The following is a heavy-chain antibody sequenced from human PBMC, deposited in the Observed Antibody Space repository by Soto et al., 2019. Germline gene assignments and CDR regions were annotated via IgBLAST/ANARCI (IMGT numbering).Heavy chain of an antibody. CDR3: STAGPNYGSFDY. V-gene: IGHV3-15*01. J-gene: IGHJ4*02. CDR2: IKSKARDEET. Sequence: PGGSLRLSCAASGFRFSDAWMTWVRQVPGRGLEWVGRIKSKARDEETDYAAAVKGRFTISRDDSRHTLYLQMHSLTAEDTAVYYCSTAGPNYGSFDYWGQGALVTVSS. D-gene: IGHD1-1*01. CDR1: GFRFSDAW.